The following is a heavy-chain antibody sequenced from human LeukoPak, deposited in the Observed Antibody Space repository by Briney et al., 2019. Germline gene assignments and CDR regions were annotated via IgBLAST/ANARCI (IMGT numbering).Heavy chain of an antibody. V-gene: IGHV3-30-3*01. CDR3: AREIGLLWFGEPKGDY. D-gene: IGHD3-10*01. Sequence: PGRSLRLSCAASGFTFSSYAMHWVRQAPGKGLEWVAVISYDGSNKYYADSVKGRFTISRDNSKNTLYLQMNSLRAEDTAVYYCAREIGLLWFGEPKGDYWGQGTLVTVSS. J-gene: IGHJ4*02. CDR2: ISYDGSNK. CDR1: GFTFSSYA.